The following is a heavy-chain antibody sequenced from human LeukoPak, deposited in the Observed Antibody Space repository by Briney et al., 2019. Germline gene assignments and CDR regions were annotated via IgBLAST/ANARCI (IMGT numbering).Heavy chain of an antibody. V-gene: IGHV3-23*01. J-gene: IGHJ4*02. D-gene: IGHD3-10*01. CDR1: GFTISSYA. CDR2: IGGNGGST. Sequence: GGSLRLSCAASGFTISSYAMSWVRQAPGKGLEWVSAIGGNGGSTYYVESVKGRFTISRDNSKNTLYLQMDSLRADDTALYYCAKEQGWFGECTTYWGQGTLVTVSS. CDR3: AKEQGWFGECTTY.